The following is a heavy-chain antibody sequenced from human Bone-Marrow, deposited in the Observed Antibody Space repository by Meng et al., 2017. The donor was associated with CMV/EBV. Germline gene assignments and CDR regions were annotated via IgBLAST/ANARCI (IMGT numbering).Heavy chain of an antibody. CDR1: GGSVSGYY. D-gene: IGHD4-17*01. CDR2: TDHRGSG. J-gene: IGHJ4*02. V-gene: IGHV4-34*01. Sequence: SEPLALTCAVDGGSVSGYYWSWTRQPPGKGLEWIGETDHRGSGNYNPSLKSRVTISVDTSKNQFSLTLSSVTAADTAVYYCARQMTTVTIYDYWGQGTLVTVSS. CDR3: ARQMTTVTIYDY.